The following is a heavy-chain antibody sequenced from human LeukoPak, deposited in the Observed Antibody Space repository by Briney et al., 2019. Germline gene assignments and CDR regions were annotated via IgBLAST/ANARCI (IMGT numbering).Heavy chain of an antibody. CDR3: ARTTVTIWFDP. V-gene: IGHV3-74*01. Sequence: GGSLRLSCEASGFVFSTSWMHWVRQAPGKGLEWLSFVNEDGSDTGYADSVKGRFTVSRDNARNMVYLQMNSLRAEDTAVYYCARTTVTIWFDPWGEGTLVTVSS. J-gene: IGHJ5*02. CDR1: GFVFSTSW. D-gene: IGHD4-17*01. CDR2: VNEDGSDT.